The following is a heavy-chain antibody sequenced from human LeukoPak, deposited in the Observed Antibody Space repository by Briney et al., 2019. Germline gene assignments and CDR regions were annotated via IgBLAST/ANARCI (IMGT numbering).Heavy chain of an antibody. V-gene: IGHV3-30-3*01. CDR1: GFPFSTFP. CDR2: ISYDGSNK. CDR3: ARGRFNRVPTHFDY. J-gene: IGHJ4*02. D-gene: IGHD2/OR15-2a*01. Sequence: GGSLRLSCQASGFPFSTFPMSWVSQAPGKGLEWVAVISYDGSNKYYADSVKGRFTISRDNSKNTLYLQMNSLRAEDTAVCYCARGRFNRVPTHFDYWGQGTLVTVSS.